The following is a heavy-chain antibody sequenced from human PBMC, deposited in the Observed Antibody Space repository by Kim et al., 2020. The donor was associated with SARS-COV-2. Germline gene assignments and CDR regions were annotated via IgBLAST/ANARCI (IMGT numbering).Heavy chain of an antibody. J-gene: IGHJ4*02. Sequence: GGSLRLSCAASGFTFSSYAMHWVRQAPGKGLEWVAVISYDGSNKYYADSVKGRFTISRDNSKNTLYLQMNSLRAEDTAVYYCAREGDYYGSGSYLHEAFDYWGQGTLVTVSS. V-gene: IGHV3-30*04. D-gene: IGHD3-10*01. CDR3: AREGDYYGSGSYLHEAFDY. CDR1: GFTFSSYA. CDR2: ISYDGSNK.